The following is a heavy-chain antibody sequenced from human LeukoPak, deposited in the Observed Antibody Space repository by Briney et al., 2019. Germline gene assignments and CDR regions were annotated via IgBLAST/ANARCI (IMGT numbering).Heavy chain of an antibody. V-gene: IGHV4-39*07. CDR3: ARRKWELLSSATYYFDY. Sequence: PSETLSLTCTVSGGSISSSSYYWGWIRQPPGKGLEWIGSIYYSGSTYYNPSLKSRVTISVDKSKNQFSLKLSSVTAADTAVYYCARRKWELLSSATYYFDYWGQGTLVTVSS. CDR1: GGSISSSSYY. D-gene: IGHD1-26*01. CDR2: IYYSGST. J-gene: IGHJ4*02.